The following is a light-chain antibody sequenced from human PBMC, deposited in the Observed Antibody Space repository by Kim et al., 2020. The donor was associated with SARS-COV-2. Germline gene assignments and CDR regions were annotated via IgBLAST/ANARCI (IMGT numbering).Light chain of an antibody. V-gene: IGLV2-23*02. J-gene: IGLJ3*02. CDR1: SSDVGSYNL. CDR2: EVS. Sequence: QSALTQPASVSGSLGQSITISCTGTSSDVGSYNLVSWYQQHPDKAPKLTIYEVSKRPSGVSDRFSGSKSGNTASLTISGLQAEDEGDYYCSSYVGSSTFVFGGGTRLTVL. CDR3: SSYVGSSTFV.